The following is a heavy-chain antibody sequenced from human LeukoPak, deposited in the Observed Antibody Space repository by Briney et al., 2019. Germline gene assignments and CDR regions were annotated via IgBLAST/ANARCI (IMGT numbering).Heavy chain of an antibody. Sequence: GGSLRLSCAASGFTVSSNYMSWVRQAPGKGLEWVSVIYSGGSTYYADSVKGRFTISRDNSKNTLYLQMNSLRAEDTAAYYCARVFGSGSWGYYYYYMDVWGKGTTVTISS. CDR2: IYSGGST. CDR3: ARVFGSGSWGYYYYYMDV. CDR1: GFTVSSNY. D-gene: IGHD3-10*01. V-gene: IGHV3-53*01. J-gene: IGHJ6*03.